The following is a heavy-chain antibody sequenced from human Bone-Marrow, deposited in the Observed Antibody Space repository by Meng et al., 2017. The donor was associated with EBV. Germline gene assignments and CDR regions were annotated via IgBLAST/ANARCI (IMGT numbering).Heavy chain of an antibody. Sequence: QVQVQQWGAGLLKPSETLSLTCVVNGGSLSGFSWSWIRQAPGKGLEWIGEIKHSGSTNYNPSLKNRVTISVDPSKNQFSLRPSSVTAADTAVYYCARATGGSTGYFRWGQGTLVTVSS. CDR1: GGSLSGFS. CDR3: ARATGGSTGYFR. V-gene: IGHV4-34*01. D-gene: IGHD3-9*01. J-gene: IGHJ4*02. CDR2: IKHSGST.